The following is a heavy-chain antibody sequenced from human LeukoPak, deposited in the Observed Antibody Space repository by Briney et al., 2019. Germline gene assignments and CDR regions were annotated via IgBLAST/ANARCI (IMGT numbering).Heavy chain of an antibody. Sequence: GGSLRLSCAASGFTFSTYWMSWVRQSPGKGLEWVAIIKVDGSEKYYVDSVKGRFTISRDNAKNALYLQMNSLRAEDTAVYYCARDVWSYFDYWGQRTLVTVSS. V-gene: IGHV3-7*05. J-gene: IGHJ4*02. CDR3: ARDVWSYFDY. CDR2: IKVDGSEK. CDR1: GFTFSTYW. D-gene: IGHD2-21*01.